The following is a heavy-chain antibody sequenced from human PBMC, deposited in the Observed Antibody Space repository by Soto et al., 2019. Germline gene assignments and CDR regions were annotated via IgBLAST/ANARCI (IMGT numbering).Heavy chain of an antibody. CDR1: GFPFSDYG. V-gene: IGHV3-30*18. CDR2: ISSDGSNE. D-gene: IGHD2-2*01. Sequence: QVQLVESGGGVVQPGRSLRLSCAASGFPFSDYGIHWVRQAPGKGLEWGGVISSDGSNEYYADSVKGRFTISRDNSKNTVSLQMNSLTTEDSASYYCAKQISPYCSRVTCYDLYFYYAMDVWGQGTTVTVSS. J-gene: IGHJ6*02. CDR3: AKQISPYCSRVTCYDLYFYYAMDV.